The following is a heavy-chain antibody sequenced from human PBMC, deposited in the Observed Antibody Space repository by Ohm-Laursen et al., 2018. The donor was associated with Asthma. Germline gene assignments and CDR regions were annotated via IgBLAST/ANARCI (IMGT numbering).Heavy chain of an antibody. D-gene: IGHD1-1*01. CDR1: GFTFSSYG. Sequence: SLRLSCTASGFTFSSYGIHWVRQAPGKGLEWVSVIGGSGGGTYYADSVKGRFIISRDNSKSTLYLQMNSLRADDTAVYYCAKMMNWQTKGFDMWGQGTMVTVSS. CDR3: AKMMNWQTKGFDM. J-gene: IGHJ3*02. V-gene: IGHV3-23*01. CDR2: IGGSGGGT.